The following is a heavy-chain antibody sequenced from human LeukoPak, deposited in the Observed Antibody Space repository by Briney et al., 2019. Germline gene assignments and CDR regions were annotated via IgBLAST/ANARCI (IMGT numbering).Heavy chain of an antibody. Sequence: SETLSLTCAVYIESFSGHSWTWIRQSPGKELEWIGEINHSGNTNYNPSLKSRVTISVDTSKNQFSLKMSSVTAADTAMYYCARRPRNSENYDGPSGPDYWGQGTQVTVSS. CDR2: INHSGNT. D-gene: IGHD1-26*01. CDR1: IESFSGHS. V-gene: IGHV4-34*01. CDR3: ARRPRNSENYDGPSGPDY. J-gene: IGHJ4*02.